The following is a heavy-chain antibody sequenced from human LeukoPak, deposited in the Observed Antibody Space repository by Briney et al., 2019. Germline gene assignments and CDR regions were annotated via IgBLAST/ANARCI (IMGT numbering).Heavy chain of an antibody. CDR3: AKGRCSGGSCSRFDP. CDR1: GLSCGSYA. CDR2: ISGSGGST. D-gene: IGHD2-15*01. J-gene: IGHJ5*02. Sequence: GSLRRACAACGLSCGSYAMSGVRQAPGKGLEWVSAISGSGGSTYYADSVKGRFTISRDNSKNTLYLQMNSLRAEDTAVYYCAKGRCSGGSCSRFDPWGQGTLVTVSS. V-gene: IGHV3-23*01.